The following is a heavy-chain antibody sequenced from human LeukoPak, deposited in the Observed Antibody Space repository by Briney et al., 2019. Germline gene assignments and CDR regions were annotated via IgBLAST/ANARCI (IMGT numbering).Heavy chain of an antibody. Sequence: GGSLRLSCVGSGFTFGSQTMSWVRQTPGKGLVWVSRINTDGSSTRYADSVKGRFTISRDNAKNKLYLQMNSLRAEDTAVYYCAMGSPDEALDYWGQGTLVTVSS. J-gene: IGHJ4*02. CDR1: GFTFGSQT. D-gene: IGHD1-26*01. CDR3: AMGSPDEALDY. CDR2: INTDGSST. V-gene: IGHV3-74*01.